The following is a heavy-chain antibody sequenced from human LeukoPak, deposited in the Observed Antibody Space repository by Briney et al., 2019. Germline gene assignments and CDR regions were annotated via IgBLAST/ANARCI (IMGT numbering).Heavy chain of an antibody. V-gene: IGHV4-59*08. D-gene: IGHD1-26*01. CDR3: ARHDLYSYYYFDY. CDR2: IYYSGST. J-gene: IGHJ4*02. Sequence: PSETLSLTCTVSGGSISSYYWSWIRQPPGKGLEWIGYIYYSGSTNYNPSLKSRVTISVDTSKNQFSLKLSSVTAADTAVYYCARHDLYSYYYFDYWGQGTLVTVSS. CDR1: GGSISSYY.